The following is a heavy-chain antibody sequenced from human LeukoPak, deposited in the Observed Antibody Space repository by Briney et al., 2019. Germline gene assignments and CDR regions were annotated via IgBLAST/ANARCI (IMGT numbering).Heavy chain of an antibody. D-gene: IGHD3-10*01. CDR3: ARGGLLWFGELLGPAFDI. J-gene: IGHJ3*02. CDR1: GYTFTSYY. Sequence: ASVKVSCKASGYTFTSYYMHWVRQARGQGLEWMGVINPSGGSTTYAQSFQGRVTMTRDTSTSTVYMELSSLRSGDTAVYYCARGGLLWFGELLGPAFDIWGQGTMVTVSS. V-gene: IGHV1-46*01. CDR2: INPSGGST.